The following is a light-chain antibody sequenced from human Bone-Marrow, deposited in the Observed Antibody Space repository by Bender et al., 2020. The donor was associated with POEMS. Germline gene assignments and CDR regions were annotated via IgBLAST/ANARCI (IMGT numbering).Light chain of an antibody. CDR3: CSYTGSSTFV. CDR1: SSDVGGYPH. Sequence: QSALTQPPSASGSPGQSVTISCTGTSSDVGGYPHVSWYQHHPGKAPKLIIYEVTKRPSGVPDRFSGSKSGNTASLTVSELQAEDEAEYYCCSYTGSSTFVFGGGTKVTVL. V-gene: IGLV2-8*01. J-gene: IGLJ3*02. CDR2: EVT.